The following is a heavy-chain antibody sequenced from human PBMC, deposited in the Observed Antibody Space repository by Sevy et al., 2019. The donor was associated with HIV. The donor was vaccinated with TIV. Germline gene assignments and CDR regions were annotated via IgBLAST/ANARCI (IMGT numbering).Heavy chain of an antibody. J-gene: IGHJ4*02. CDR2: ISGSGGST. CDR1: GFTFSSYA. V-gene: IGHV3-23*01. D-gene: IGHD6-19*01. CDR3: AKDVAVAGDAY. Sequence: GGSLRGSCAASGFTFSSYAMSWVRQAPGKGLEWVSAISGSGGSTYYADSVKGRFTISRDNSKNTLYLQMNSLRAEDTAVYYCAKDVAVAGDAYWGQGTLVTVSS.